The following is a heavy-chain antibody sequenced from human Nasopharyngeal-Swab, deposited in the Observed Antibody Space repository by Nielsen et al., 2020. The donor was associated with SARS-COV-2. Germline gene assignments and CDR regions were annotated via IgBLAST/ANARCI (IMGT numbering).Heavy chain of an antibody. V-gene: IGHV3-13*01. J-gene: IGHJ3*02. D-gene: IGHD3-10*01. CDR2: IGTAGDT. Sequence: GESLKISCAASGFSFSSYDMHWVRQATGKGLEWVSAIGTAGDTYQPGSVKGRFTISRENAKNPLYLQMNCLRAGGTAVFYSAREGGWFGGGGAFDIWGQGTMVTVSS. CDR1: GFSFSSYD. CDR3: AREGGWFGGGGAFDI.